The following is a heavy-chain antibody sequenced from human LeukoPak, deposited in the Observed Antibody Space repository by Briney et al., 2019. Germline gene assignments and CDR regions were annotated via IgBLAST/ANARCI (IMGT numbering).Heavy chain of an antibody. J-gene: IGHJ5*02. CDR3: ARAMSTTVTPTWFDR. Sequence: SVKVSCKASGGTFSSYAISWVRQAPGRALEWMGRIIPILGIANYAQKFQGRVTITADKSTSTAYMELSSLRSEDTAVYYCARAMSTTVTPTWFDRWGQGTLVTVSS. CDR1: GGTFSSYA. D-gene: IGHD4-17*01. CDR2: IIPILGIA. V-gene: IGHV1-69*04.